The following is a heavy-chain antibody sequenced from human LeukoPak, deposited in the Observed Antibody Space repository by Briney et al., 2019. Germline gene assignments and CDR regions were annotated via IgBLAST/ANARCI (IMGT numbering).Heavy chain of an antibody. Sequence: WIGWVRQPPGKGLEWIGEIYQSGSTNYNPSLKSRVTISVDKSKNHFSLRLSSVTAADTAVYYCAGNSGYTTIDYWGQGTLVTVSS. CDR2: IYQSGST. V-gene: IGHV4-4*02. D-gene: IGHD5-12*01. J-gene: IGHJ4*02. CDR3: AGNSGYTTIDY. CDR1: W.